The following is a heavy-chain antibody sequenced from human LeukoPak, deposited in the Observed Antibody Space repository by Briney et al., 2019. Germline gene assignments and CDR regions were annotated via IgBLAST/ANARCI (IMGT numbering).Heavy chain of an antibody. CDR2: MSYDGSNK. V-gene: IGHV3-30*04. CDR1: GFTFSSYT. Sequence: PGGSLRLSCAASGFTFSSYTMHWVRQSPGKGLEWVALMSYDGSNKYYADSVRGRFTISRDNSKTTLYLQMNSLRAEDTAVYYCAKEGGSQNYYYYYMDVWGKGTTVTVSS. J-gene: IGHJ6*03. D-gene: IGHD1-26*01. CDR3: AKEGGSQNYYYYYMDV.